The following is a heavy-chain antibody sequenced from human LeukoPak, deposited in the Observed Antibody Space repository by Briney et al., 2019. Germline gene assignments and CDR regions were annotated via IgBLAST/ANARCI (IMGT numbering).Heavy chain of an antibody. CDR3: VSAYGGLLDY. Sequence: GGSLRLSCAASGFIFSSCTMNWVRQAPGKGLEWVSTITDNGVVTYYADSVKGRFTISRDNSKHTLYLQMNSLRVEDSAVYYCVSAYGGLLDYWGQGTLVTVSS. CDR2: ITDNGVVT. CDR1: GFIFSSCT. D-gene: IGHD3-16*01. J-gene: IGHJ4*02. V-gene: IGHV3-23*01.